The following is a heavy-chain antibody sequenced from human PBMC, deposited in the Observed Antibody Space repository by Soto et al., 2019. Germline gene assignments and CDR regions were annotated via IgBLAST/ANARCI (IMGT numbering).Heavy chain of an antibody. D-gene: IGHD3-22*01. CDR3: AREFRHYDSSGLNTEHYYYGMDV. J-gene: IGHJ6*02. Sequence: QVQLVESGGGVVQPGRSLRLSCAASGFTFSSYGMHWVRQAPGKGLEWVAVIWDDGSNKYYADSVKGRFTISRDNSKNTLYLQMNSLRAEDTAVYYCAREFRHYDSSGLNTEHYYYGMDVWGQGTTVTVSS. CDR1: GFTFSSYG. V-gene: IGHV3-33*01. CDR2: IWDDGSNK.